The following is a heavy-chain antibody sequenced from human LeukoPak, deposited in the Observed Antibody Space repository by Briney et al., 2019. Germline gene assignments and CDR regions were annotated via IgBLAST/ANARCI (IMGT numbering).Heavy chain of an antibody. CDR1: GFTFSSYA. CDR2: ISGSGGST. CDR3: ARGGCSSTSCYNFDY. V-gene: IGHV3-23*01. Sequence: GGSLRLSCAASGFTFSSYAMSWVRQAPGKGLEWVSAISGSGGSTYYADSVKGRFTISRDNSKNTLYLQMGSLRAEDMAVYYCARGGCSSTSCYNFDYWGQGTLVTVSS. D-gene: IGHD2-2*02. J-gene: IGHJ4*02.